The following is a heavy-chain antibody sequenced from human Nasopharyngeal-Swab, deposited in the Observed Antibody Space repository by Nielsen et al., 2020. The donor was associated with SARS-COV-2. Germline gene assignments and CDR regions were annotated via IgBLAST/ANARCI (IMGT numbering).Heavy chain of an antibody. CDR1: GFTFGDYA. CDR2: INSDGSRT. J-gene: IGHJ4*02. Sequence: GESLKISCTASGFTFGDYAMSWFRQAPGKGLVWVSRINSDGSRTGYADSVKGRFTISRDNAKNTLYLQMNSLRAEDTAVYYCARDFDKTGDWGQGTLVTVSS. D-gene: IGHD7-27*01. CDR3: ARDFDKTGD. V-gene: IGHV3-74*01.